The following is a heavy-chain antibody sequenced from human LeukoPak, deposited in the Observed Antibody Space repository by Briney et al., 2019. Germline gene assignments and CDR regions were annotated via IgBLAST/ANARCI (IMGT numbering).Heavy chain of an antibody. CDR2: INCDGSST. J-gene: IGHJ4*02. V-gene: IGHV3-74*01. CDR3: ARDLKRDYYDSTGYSIDY. CDR1: GFTFSSYW. Sequence: GGSLRLSCAASGFTFSSYWMHWVRQAPGKGLVWVSRINCDGSSTSYADSVKGRFTISRDNAKNTLYLQMNSLRAEDTAVYYCARDLKRDYYDSTGYSIDYWGQGTLVTVSS. D-gene: IGHD3-22*01.